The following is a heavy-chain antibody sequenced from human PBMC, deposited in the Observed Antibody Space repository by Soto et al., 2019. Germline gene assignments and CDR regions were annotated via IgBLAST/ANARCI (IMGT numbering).Heavy chain of an antibody. CDR3: AREGALKPFSS. J-gene: IGHJ5*02. Sequence: LRLSCVASGFTFSNYNMNWVRQAPGKGLEWVSHISGSSIYIHYADSVRGRFTISRDDAKNSVYLQMDSLRVEDTAVYYCAREGALKPFSSWGQGALVTVSS. CDR1: GFTFSNYN. CDR2: ISGSSIYI. V-gene: IGHV3-21*01.